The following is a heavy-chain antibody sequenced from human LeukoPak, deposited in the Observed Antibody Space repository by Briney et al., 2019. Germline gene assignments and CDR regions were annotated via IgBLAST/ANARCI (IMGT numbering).Heavy chain of an antibody. J-gene: IGHJ5*02. CDR2: LSNSGTT. CDR3: ARHQFYFDSGRSSPETFWFDP. V-gene: IGHV4-59*08. D-gene: IGHD3-10*01. CDR1: GGSISHFY. Sequence: SETLSLTCTVSGGSISHFYWSWIRQSPGKGLEWIGYLSNSGTTNYNPPLKSRVTISVETSRKQLSLKLTSLTAADTAVYFCARHQFYFDSGRSSPETFWFDPWGQGTLVTVSS.